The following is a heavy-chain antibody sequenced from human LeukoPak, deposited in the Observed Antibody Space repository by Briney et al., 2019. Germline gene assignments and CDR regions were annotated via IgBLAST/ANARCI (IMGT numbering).Heavy chain of an antibody. CDR2: INHSGST. V-gene: IGHV4-34*01. CDR3: ARATGRDSHGGYGIDY. J-gene: IGHJ4*02. Sequence: PSETLSLTCAVYGGSFSGYYWSWIRQPPGKGLEWIGEINHSGSTNYNPSLKSRVTISVDTSKNQFSLKLSSVTAADTAVYYCARATGRDSHGGYGIDYWGQGTLATVSS. D-gene: IGHD5-18*01. CDR1: GGSFSGYY.